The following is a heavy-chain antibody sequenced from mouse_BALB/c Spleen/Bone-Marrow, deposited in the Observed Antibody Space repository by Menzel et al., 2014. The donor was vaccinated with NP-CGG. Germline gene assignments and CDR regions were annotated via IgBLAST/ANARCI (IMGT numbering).Heavy chain of an antibody. CDR3: TRSNYGNWRFDD. D-gene: IGHD1-1*01. CDR2: INPSNGDT. Sequence: QVQLQQSGAELVKPGASVKLSCKASGYTFTSYYMYWVKQRPGQGLEWIGEINPSNGDTNFNEKFKSKATLTVDKSSNTAYVQLSSLTSEDTAVYHCTRSNYGNWRFDDWGAGTTVTVSS. CDR1: GYTFTSYY. J-gene: IGHJ1*01. V-gene: IGHV1-53*01.